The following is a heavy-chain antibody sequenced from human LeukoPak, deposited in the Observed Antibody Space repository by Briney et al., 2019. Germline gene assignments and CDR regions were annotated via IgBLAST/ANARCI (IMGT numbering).Heavy chain of an antibody. CDR2: IYSGGST. J-gene: IGHJ6*02. CDR1: GFTFSSNG. CDR3: ARDLRFRLDV. Sequence: GGSLRLSCAASGFTFSSNGMNWVRQAPGKGLEWVSVIYSGGSTYYADSVKGRFTISRDNSKNTLYLQMNSLRAEDTAVYYCARDLRFRLDVWGQGTTVTVSS. V-gene: IGHV3-66*01.